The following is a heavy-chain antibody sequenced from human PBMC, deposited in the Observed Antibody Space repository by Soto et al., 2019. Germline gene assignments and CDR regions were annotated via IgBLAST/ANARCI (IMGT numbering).Heavy chain of an antibody. J-gene: IGHJ4*02. Sequence: QVHLVQSGAEVKKPGASVKVSCKVSGYAFTTYGITCVRQAPGQGLEWMGWISAHNGNTNYAQKLQGRVTVTRDTSTSTAYMELRSLRSDDTAVYYCARGRYGDYWGQGALVTVSS. CDR1: GYAFTTYG. CDR3: ARGRYGDY. V-gene: IGHV1-18*01. CDR2: ISAHNGNT. D-gene: IGHD1-1*01.